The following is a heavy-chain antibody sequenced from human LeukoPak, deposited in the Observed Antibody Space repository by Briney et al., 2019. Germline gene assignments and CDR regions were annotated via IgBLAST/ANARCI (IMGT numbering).Heavy chain of an antibody. CDR2: IYPRDGST. J-gene: IGHJ4*02. CDR1: GYTFTSYA. Sequence: ASVKASCKASGYTFTSYAMNWVRQAPGQGLEWMGMIYPRDGSTSYAQKFRGRVTVTRDTSTSTVHMELSGLRSEDTAVYYCARDQEGFDYWGQGTLVTVSS. V-gene: IGHV1-46*01. CDR3: ARDQEGFDY.